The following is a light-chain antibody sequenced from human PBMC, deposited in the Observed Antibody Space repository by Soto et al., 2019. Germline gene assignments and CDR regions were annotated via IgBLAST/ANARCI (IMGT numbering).Light chain of an antibody. J-gene: IGKJ2*01. CDR3: QQYNSHPYT. CDR2: KAS. CDR1: QSIHTW. Sequence: DFQMTQSPSTLSASVGDSVTITCRASQSIHTWLAWYQQKPGRTPKLLLYKASVLESGVPSRFSGSGSGTEFTLTISSLQPDDFATYYCQQYNSHPYTFGRGTKLQIK. V-gene: IGKV1-5*03.